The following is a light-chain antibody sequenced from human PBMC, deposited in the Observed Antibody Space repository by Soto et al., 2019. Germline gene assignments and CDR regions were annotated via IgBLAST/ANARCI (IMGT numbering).Light chain of an antibody. Sequence: EIVMTQSPATLSVSPGERATLSCRASQSVSSDLAWYQQKPGQAPRLLIYDASTRATGIPARFSASGSGTEFTLTISSLQSEDFAVYYCQQYKLWYTFAQGNKLEIK. CDR2: DAS. CDR3: QQYKLWYT. CDR1: QSVSSD. V-gene: IGKV3-15*01. J-gene: IGKJ2*01.